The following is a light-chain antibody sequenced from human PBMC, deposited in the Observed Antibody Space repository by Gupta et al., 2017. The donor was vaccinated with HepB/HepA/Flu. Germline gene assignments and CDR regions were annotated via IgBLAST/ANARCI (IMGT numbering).Light chain of an antibody. Sequence: DIQMPQSLSSLSASVGDRVTITCRASQNIGSYLNWYQLKPGKAPKLLIYAASTVQSGVSSTFSGSGSATDFTLTINSLQPEDFASYSCQQTYITPFTFGHGTKVHIK. CDR3: QQTYITPFT. J-gene: IGKJ3*01. CDR2: AAS. CDR1: QNIGSY. V-gene: IGKV1-39*01.